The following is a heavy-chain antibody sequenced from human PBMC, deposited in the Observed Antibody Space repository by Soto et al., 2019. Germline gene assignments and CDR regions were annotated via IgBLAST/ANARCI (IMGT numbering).Heavy chain of an antibody. V-gene: IGHV1-18*01. J-gene: IGHJ4*02. Sequence: ASVKLSCKASGYTFTSYGISWVRQAPGQGLEWMGWISAYNGNTNYAQKLQGRVTMTTDTSTSTAYMELRSLRSDDTAVYYCARITSDYDFWSGPRDYWGQGTLVTVSS. CDR1: GYTFTSYG. D-gene: IGHD3-3*01. CDR3: ARITSDYDFWSGPRDY. CDR2: ISAYNGNT.